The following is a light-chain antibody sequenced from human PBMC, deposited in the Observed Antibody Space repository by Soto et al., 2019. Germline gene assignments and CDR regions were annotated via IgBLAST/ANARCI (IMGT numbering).Light chain of an antibody. J-gene: IGKJ4*01. Sequence: DIQMTQSPSSLSASVGDRVTITCRASQGISSHLNWYQQKPGRAPKLLIYAASSLQTGVPSRFSGSGSATDFTLTINSLQPEDFATYYCQQTDSYPSTFGGGTKVDIK. V-gene: IGKV1-39*01. CDR1: QGISSH. CDR3: QQTDSYPST. CDR2: AAS.